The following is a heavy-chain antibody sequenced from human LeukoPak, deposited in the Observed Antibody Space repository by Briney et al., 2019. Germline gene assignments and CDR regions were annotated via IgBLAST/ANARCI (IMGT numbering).Heavy chain of an antibody. CDR2: IWYDGSNK. CDR1: GFTFSSYG. D-gene: IGHD3-22*01. CDR3: ARPYYDSSGYYYWGNAFDI. V-gene: IGHV3-33*01. Sequence: PGGSLRLSCAASGFTFSSYGMHWVRQAPGKGLEWVAVIWYDGSNKYYADSVKGRFTISRDNSKNTLYLQMNSLRAEDTAVYYCARPYYDSSGYYYWGNAFDIWGQGTMVTASS. J-gene: IGHJ3*02.